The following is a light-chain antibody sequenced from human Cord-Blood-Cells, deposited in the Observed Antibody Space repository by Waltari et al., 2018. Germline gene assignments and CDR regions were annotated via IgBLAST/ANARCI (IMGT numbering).Light chain of an antibody. V-gene: IGKV3-11*01. CDR2: DAS. CDR1: QSVSSY. J-gene: IGKJ3*01. Sequence: IVLTQSPATLSLYPGERPTLSCRASQSVSSYLAWYQQKPGQAPRLLIHDASNRATGIPARFSGSGSGTDFTLTISSLEPEDFAVYYCQQRSNWPPFTFGPGTKVDIK. CDR3: QQRSNWPPFT.